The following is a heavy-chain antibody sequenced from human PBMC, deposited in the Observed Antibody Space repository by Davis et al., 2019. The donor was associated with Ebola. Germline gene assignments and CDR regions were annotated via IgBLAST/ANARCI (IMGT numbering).Heavy chain of an antibody. D-gene: IGHD2-21*02. CDR1: GGSISSGGYS. V-gene: IGHV4-30-2*02. Sequence: MPSETLSLTCAVSGGSISSGGYSWSWIRQPPGKGLEWIGYIYHSGSTYYNPSLKSRVTISVDRSKNQFSLRLSAVTAADTAVYYCARNLVTGLSFDALDFWGQGTLFTVSS. CDR3: ARNLVTGLSFDALDF. CDR2: IYHSGST. J-gene: IGHJ3*01.